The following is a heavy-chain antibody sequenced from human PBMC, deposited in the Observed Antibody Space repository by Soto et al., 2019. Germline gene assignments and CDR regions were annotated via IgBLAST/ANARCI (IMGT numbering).Heavy chain of an antibody. CDR3: ARAVHDELLWFGAAPCGMDV. J-gene: IGHJ6*02. CDR2: TYYRSKWYT. D-gene: IGHD3-10*01. Sequence: PSQTLSLTCAISGDSVSSTSAAWNWIRQSPSRGLEWLGTTYYRSKWYTDYAVSVKSRITINPDTSKNHFSLQLNSVTPEATAVYLCARAVHDELLWFGAAPCGMDVWGQGTTVTVSS. CDR1: GDSVSSTSAA. V-gene: IGHV6-1*01.